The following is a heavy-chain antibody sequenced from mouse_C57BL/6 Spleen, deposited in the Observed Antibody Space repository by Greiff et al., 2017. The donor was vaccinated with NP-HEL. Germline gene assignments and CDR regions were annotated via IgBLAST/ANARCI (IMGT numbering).Heavy chain of an antibody. J-gene: IGHJ4*01. CDR1: GYTFTSYW. Sequence: VQLQQPGAELVKPGASVKLSCKASGYTFTSYWMQWVKQRPGPGLEWIGEIDPSDSYTNYNQKFKGKATLTVDTSSSPAYMQLSSLTSEDSAVYYCALFITMDYWGQGTSVTVSS. CDR2: IDPSDSYT. V-gene: IGHV1-50*01. D-gene: IGHD1-1*01. CDR3: ALFITMDY.